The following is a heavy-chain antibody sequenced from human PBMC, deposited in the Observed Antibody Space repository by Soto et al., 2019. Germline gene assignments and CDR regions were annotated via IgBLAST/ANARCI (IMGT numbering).Heavy chain of an antibody. CDR3: VRGPYYGLYYFDS. Sequence: GGSLRLSCAASGFTFSSYWMSWVRQAPGKGLEWVANIKQDGSEKYYGDSVKGRLTISRDNSRNTLYLQMNSLRAEDTAVYYCVRGPYYGLYYFDSWGQGTLVTVSS. V-gene: IGHV3-7*01. J-gene: IGHJ4*02. CDR2: IKQDGSEK. D-gene: IGHD3-10*01. CDR1: GFTFSSYW.